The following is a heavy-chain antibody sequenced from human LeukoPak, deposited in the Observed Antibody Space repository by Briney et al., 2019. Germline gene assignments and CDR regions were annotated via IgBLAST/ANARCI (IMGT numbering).Heavy chain of an antibody. D-gene: IGHD3-22*01. V-gene: IGHV3-48*01. CDR3: ARVPGNYYDSSGSYYFDY. CDR1: GFTFSSYS. CDR2: ITGSLNSI. Sequence: GGSLRLSCAASGFTFSSYSMNWVRQAPGKGLEWISYITGSLNSIHYADSVKGRFTISRDNAKNSVYLQMNGLRLEDTAVYYCARVPGNYYDSSGSYYFDYWGQGTLVTVSS. J-gene: IGHJ4*02.